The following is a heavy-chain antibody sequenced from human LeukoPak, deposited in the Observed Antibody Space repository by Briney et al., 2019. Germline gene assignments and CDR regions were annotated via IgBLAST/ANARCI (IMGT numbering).Heavy chain of an antibody. CDR3: ARELAGYGKLDY. J-gene: IGHJ4*02. D-gene: IGHD5-12*01. Sequence: PSETLSLTCTVSGGSISSGSYFWSWIRQPAGEGLEWIGRIYTSGSTNYNPSLKSRVTISPDTSKNQFSLKLSSVTAADTAVYYCARELAGYGKLDYWGQGILVTVSS. CDR2: IYTSGST. V-gene: IGHV4-61*02. CDR1: GGSISSGSYF.